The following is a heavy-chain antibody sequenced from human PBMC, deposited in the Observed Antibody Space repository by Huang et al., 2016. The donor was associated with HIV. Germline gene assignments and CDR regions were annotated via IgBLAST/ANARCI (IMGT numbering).Heavy chain of an antibody. CDR3: ARDTSEYYYGMDV. CDR2: IYYSGST. Sequence: QVQLQESGPGLVKPSETLSLTCTVSGGSISSYYWSWIRQPPGKGLEWIGYIYYSGSTNYNPSLKSRVTISVDTSKNQFSLKLTSVTAADTAVYYCARDTSEYYYGMDVWGQGTTVTVSS. V-gene: IGHV4-59*01. J-gene: IGHJ6*02. CDR1: GGSISSYY.